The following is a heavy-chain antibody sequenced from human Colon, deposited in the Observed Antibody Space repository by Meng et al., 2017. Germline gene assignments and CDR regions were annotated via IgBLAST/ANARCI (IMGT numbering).Heavy chain of an antibody. D-gene: IGHD4-17*01. CDR2: IYYSGST. CDR3: ARNYGP. CDR1: CGSVSSGSYY. J-gene: IGHJ5*02. V-gene: IGHV4-61*01. Sequence: QVQLPQSCPVLVRAPGTLSLTCTVSCGSVSSGSYYWSWIRQPPGKXLEWIGYIYYSGSTNYNPSLKSRVTISVDTSKNQFSLKLSSVTAADTAVYYCARNYGPWGQGTLVTVSS.